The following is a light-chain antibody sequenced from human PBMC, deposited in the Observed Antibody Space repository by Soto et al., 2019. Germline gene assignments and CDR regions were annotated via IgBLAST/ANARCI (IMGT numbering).Light chain of an antibody. CDR3: QQSYGTPLT. CDR1: QSISSY. Sequence: DIQMTQSPSSLSASVGDRVTVTCRASQSISSYLNWYQQKPGKAPKLLIYAASTLQSGVPSRFSGSGSGTDFTLTITSLQPEDFATYHCQQSYGTPLTFGQGTNVDIK. CDR2: AAS. V-gene: IGKV1-39*01. J-gene: IGKJ1*01.